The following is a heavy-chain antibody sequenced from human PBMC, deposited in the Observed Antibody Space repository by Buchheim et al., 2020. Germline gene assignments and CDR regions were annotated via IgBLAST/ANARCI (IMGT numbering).Heavy chain of an antibody. J-gene: IGHJ4*02. D-gene: IGHD2-21*02. CDR1: GFTFSSYA. V-gene: IGHV3-30*04. CDR3: ARAVTRKDYFDY. CDR2: ISYDGSNK. Sequence: QVQLVESGGGVVQPGRSLRLSCAASGFTFSSYAMHWVRRAPGKGLEWVAVISYDGSNKYYADSVKGRFTISRDNSKNTLYLQMNSLRAEDTAVYYCARAVTRKDYFDYWGQGTL.